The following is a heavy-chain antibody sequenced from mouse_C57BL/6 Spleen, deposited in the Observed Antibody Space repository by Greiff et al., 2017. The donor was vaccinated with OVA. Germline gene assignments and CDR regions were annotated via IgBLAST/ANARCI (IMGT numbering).Heavy chain of an antibody. CDR1: GFNIKDYY. CDR2: IDPEDGDT. J-gene: IGHJ2*01. Sequence: VHVKQSGAELVRPGASVKLSCTASGFNIKDYYMHWVKQRPEQGLEWIGRIDPEDGDTEYAPKFQGKATMTADTSSNTAYLQLSSLAAEYTAVYYCTAYSAGYVDYWGKGTTLTVSS. V-gene: IGHV14-1*01. D-gene: IGHD3-2*02. CDR3: TAYSAGYVDY.